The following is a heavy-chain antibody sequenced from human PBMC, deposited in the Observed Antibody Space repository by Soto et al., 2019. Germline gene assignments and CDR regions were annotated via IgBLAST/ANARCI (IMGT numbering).Heavy chain of an antibody. CDR1: GFSLSRSDVG. CDR2: IYWDDDK. D-gene: IGHD2-21*02. V-gene: IGHV2-5*02. J-gene: IGHJ4*02. Sequence: QITLKESGPTLVKPTQTLTLTCTFSGFSLSRSDVGVGWIRQPPGKAREWLTLIYWDDDKRYSPSLKSRLTITKDTSRNQVVLTMTNMDPVDTATYYCVRASGGGNSAYFDYWGQGTLVTVSS. CDR3: VRASGGGNSAYFDY.